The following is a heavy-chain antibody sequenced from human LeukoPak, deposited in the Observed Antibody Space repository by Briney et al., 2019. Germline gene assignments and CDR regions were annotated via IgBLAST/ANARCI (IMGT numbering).Heavy chain of an antibody. J-gene: IGHJ4*02. Sequence: ASVKVSCKASGYTFTSYGISWVRQAPGQGLEWMGWISAYNGNTNYAQKLQGRVTMTTDTSTSTAYMELRSLRSDDTAVYYCARDLPDLYGSGSYYYWGQGTLVTVSS. CDR2: ISAYNGNT. CDR3: ARDLPDLYGSGSYYY. V-gene: IGHV1-18*01. CDR1: GYTFTSYG. D-gene: IGHD3-10*01.